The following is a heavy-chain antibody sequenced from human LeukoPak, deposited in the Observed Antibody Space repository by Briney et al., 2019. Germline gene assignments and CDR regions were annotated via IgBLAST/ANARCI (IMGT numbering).Heavy chain of an antibody. CDR2: IYYSGST. CDR1: GGSISSSSYY. CDR3: ARGRVYYDSSGWRAFDI. V-gene: IGHV4-39*07. Sequence: SQTLSLTCTVSGGSISSSSYYWGWIRQPPGKGLEWIGSIYYSGSTYYNPSLKSRVTISVDTSKNQFSLKLSSVTAADTAVYYCARGRVYYDSSGWRAFDIWGQGTMVTVSS. J-gene: IGHJ3*02. D-gene: IGHD3-22*01.